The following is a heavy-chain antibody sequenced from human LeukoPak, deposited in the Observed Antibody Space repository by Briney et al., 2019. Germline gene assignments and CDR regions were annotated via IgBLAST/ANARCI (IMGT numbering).Heavy chain of an antibody. V-gene: IGHV3-23*01. J-gene: IGHJ4*02. D-gene: IGHD7-27*01. Sequence: GGSLRLSCAASGFTFSNYAMSWVRQAPGKGLEWVSSISGSSGSTYYADSVKGRFTISRDNSKNTMSLQMNSLRAEDTAVYYCAKDRPLNWGYHFDYWGQGTLVTVSS. CDR3: AKDRPLNWGYHFDY. CDR2: ISGSSGST. CDR1: GFTFSNYA.